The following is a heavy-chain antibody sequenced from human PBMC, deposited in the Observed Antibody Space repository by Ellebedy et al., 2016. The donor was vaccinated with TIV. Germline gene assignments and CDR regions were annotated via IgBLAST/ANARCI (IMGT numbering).Heavy chain of an antibody. CDR1: GFTFSRYW. J-gene: IGHJ4*02. D-gene: IGHD5-24*01. Sequence: PGGSLRLSCVPSGFTFSRYWMSWVRPARGKGLEWVANVKEDGSAKYYVDSVKGRFTISRDNAKNSLDLQLSGLRAEDTAVYYGASPRWGYWGKGTLVTVSS. CDR2: VKEDGSAK. CDR3: ASPRWGY. V-gene: IGHV3-7*01.